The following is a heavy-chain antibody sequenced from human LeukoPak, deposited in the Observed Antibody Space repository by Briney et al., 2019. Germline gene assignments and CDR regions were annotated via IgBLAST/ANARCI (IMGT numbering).Heavy chain of an antibody. D-gene: IGHD3-3*01. Sequence: SSETLSLTCTVSGGSISSYYWSWIRQPPGKGLEWIGYIYYSGSTNYNPSLKSRVTISVDTSKNQFSLKLSSVTAADTAVYYCARGRTRLRFLAWGQGTLVTVSS. CDR1: GGSISSYY. CDR2: IYYSGST. V-gene: IGHV4-59*12. CDR3: ARGRTRLRFLA. J-gene: IGHJ4*02.